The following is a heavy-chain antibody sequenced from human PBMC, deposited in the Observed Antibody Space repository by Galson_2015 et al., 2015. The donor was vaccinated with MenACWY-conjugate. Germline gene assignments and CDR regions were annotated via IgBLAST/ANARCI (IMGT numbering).Heavy chain of an antibody. CDR2: IRSKINNYAT. V-gene: IGHV3-73*01. CDR1: GFSFGDSA. CDR3: TRGRGADTGDNSGNFDY. D-gene: IGHD4-23*01. J-gene: IGHJ4*02. Sequence: SLRLSCAASGFSFGDSAIHWVRQASGKGLEWVGRIRSKINNYATAYAASVKGRFTISRDDSKNTAYLQMSDLKTEDTAMYYCTRGRGADTGDNSGNFDYWGQGTLVTVSS.